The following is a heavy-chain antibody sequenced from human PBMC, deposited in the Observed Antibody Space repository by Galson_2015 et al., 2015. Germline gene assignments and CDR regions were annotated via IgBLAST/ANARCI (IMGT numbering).Heavy chain of an antibody. CDR1: GSNFRNYG. D-gene: IGHD6-6*01. CDR3: TKDVGYGSSLFDY. CDR2: INDNGSRT. Sequence: SLRLSCAASGSNFRNYGMSWVRQAPGKGLEWASTINDNGSRTHYADSVKGRFTISRDNSRNTLFLQLNSLRAEDTAVYYCTKDVGYGSSLFDYWGQGTLVTVSS. V-gene: IGHV3-23*01. J-gene: IGHJ4*02.